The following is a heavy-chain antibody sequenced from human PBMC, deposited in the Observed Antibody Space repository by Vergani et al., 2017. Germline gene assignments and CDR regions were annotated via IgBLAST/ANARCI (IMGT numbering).Heavy chain of an antibody. CDR3: ARPGSGSYYNDYFDY. D-gene: IGHD3-10*01. V-gene: IGHV5-51*01. CDR1: GYSFTSYW. J-gene: IGHJ4*02. Sequence: EVQLVQSGAEVKKPGESLKISCKCSGYSFTSYWIGWVRQMPGKGLEGMGIIYPGDSDTRYSPSFQGQVTISADKSISTAYLQWSSLKASDTAMYYCARPGSGSYYNDYFDYWGQGTLVTVSS. CDR2: IYPGDSDT.